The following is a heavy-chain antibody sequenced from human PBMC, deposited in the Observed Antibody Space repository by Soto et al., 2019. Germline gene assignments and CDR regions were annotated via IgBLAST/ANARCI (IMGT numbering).Heavy chain of an antibody. Sequence: SVKVSCKASGGTFISYAISWVRQAPGQGLEWMGGIIPIFGTANYAQKFQGRVTITADESTSTAYMELSSLRSEDTAVYYCARPSQKWELLRVAFQHWGQGTLVTVSS. CDR1: GGTFISYA. J-gene: IGHJ1*01. CDR2: IIPIFGTA. CDR3: ARPSQKWELLRVAFQH. V-gene: IGHV1-69*13. D-gene: IGHD1-26*01.